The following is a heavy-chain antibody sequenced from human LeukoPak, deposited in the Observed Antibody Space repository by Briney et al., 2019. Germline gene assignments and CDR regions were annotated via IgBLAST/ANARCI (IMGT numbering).Heavy chain of an antibody. D-gene: IGHD2-2*01. CDR3: ARVHRYASSWDSLDY. Sequence: GGSLRLSCAASGFTFSTFAMHWVRLSPGKGLEWVSSITGSGPYMLYADSVKHRFTISRDNAKNSLYLQMNSLRAEDTAFYHCARVHRYASSWDSLDYWGQGTLVTVSS. V-gene: IGHV3-21*04. CDR2: ITGSGPYM. J-gene: IGHJ4*02. CDR1: GFTFSTFA.